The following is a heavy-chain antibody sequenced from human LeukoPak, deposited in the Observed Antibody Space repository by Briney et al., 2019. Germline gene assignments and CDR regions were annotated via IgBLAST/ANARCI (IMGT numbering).Heavy chain of an antibody. V-gene: IGHV4-4*07. Sequence: SETLSLTCTVSGGSISSYYWSWIQQPAGKGLEWIGRTYTSGSTNYNPSLKSRVTMSVDTSKNQFSLKLSSVTAADTAVYYCARVGGYYYDSSGYYGFFDYWGQGTLVTVSS. J-gene: IGHJ4*02. CDR3: ARVGGYYYDSSGYYGFFDY. CDR1: GGSISSYY. D-gene: IGHD3-22*01. CDR2: TYTSGST.